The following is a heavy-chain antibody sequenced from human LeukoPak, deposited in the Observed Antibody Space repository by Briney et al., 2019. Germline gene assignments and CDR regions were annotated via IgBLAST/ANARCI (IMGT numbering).Heavy chain of an antibody. V-gene: IGHV3-7*01. CDR3: ARRWVGATYDY. Sequence: GGSLRLSSAASGFTFSSYWMSWVRQAPGKGLEWVANIKQDGSDKYYVDSVKGRFTISRDNAKNSLYLQMNSLRAEDTAVYYCARRWVGATYDYWGQGTLVTVSS. CDR1: GFTFSSYW. J-gene: IGHJ4*02. D-gene: IGHD1-26*01. CDR2: IKQDGSDK.